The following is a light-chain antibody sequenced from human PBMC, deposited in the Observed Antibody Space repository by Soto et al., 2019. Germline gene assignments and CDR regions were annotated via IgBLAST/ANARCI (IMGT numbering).Light chain of an antibody. V-gene: IGKV1-39*01. Sequence: DIPMTQSPSSLSASVGDRVTITCRASQSISSYLNWYQQKPGKAPKLLIYTASSLQSGVPSRFSGSGYGTDFTISISSLQPEDFATYYCQQSYSTTTFGGGTKVEIK. CDR1: QSISSY. CDR3: QQSYSTTT. J-gene: IGKJ4*01. CDR2: TAS.